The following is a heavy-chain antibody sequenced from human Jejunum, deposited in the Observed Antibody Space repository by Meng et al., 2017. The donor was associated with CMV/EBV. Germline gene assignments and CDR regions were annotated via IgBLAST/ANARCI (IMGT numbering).Heavy chain of an antibody. V-gene: IGHV4-61*08. CDR3: AREPSSIEAGGYYRRSAWFDP. Sequence: GYDWSWIRKPPGKGLEWIGYIYNSDITDYNPSLKSRVTISLDTSKNQFSLKLTSVTAADTALYYCAREPSSIEAGGYYRRSAWFDPWGQGTLVTVSS. CDR2: IYNSDIT. D-gene: IGHD3-3*01. CDR1: GYD. J-gene: IGHJ5*02.